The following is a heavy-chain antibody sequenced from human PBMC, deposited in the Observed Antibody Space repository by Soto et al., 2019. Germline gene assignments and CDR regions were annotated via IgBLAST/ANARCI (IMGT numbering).Heavy chain of an antibody. CDR1: GFTFSHYV. D-gene: IGHD1-26*01. Sequence: AGGSLRLSCAASGFTFSHYVMSWVRQAPGKGLEWVSSISGSGDNTYYADSVKGRFTISRDNSKNTLFLQMNSLKTEDTGVYYCARAWDRFDYWGKGTLVTVSS. V-gene: IGHV3-23*01. CDR3: ARAWDRFDY. CDR2: ISGSGDNT. J-gene: IGHJ4*02.